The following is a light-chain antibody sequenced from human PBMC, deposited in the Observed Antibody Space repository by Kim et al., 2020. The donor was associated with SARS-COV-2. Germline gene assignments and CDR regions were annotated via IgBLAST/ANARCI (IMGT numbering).Light chain of an antibody. Sequence: QSALTQPASVSGSPGQSITISCIATSSDVGSYNLVSWYQQHPGKAPKVMIYGVNKRPSGVSNRFSGSKSGNTASLTISGLQAEDEADYFCCSYAGSTTWVFGGGTQLTVL. CDR1: SSDVGSYNL. J-gene: IGLJ2*01. CDR3: CSYAGSTTWV. CDR2: GVN. V-gene: IGLV2-23*02.